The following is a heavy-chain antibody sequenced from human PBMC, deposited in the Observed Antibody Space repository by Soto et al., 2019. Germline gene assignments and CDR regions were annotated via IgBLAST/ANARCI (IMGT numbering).Heavy chain of an antibody. V-gene: IGHV3-49*03. CDR1: GFTFGDYA. CDR2: IRSKAYGGTT. Sequence: PGGSLRLSCTASGFTFGDYAMSWFRQAPGKGLEWVGFIRSKAYGGTTEYAASVKGRFTISRDDSKSIAYLQMNSLKTEDTAVYYCTRRCDYGSGTTFCYYYYYGMDVWGQGTTVTVSS. D-gene: IGHD3-10*01. CDR3: TRRCDYGSGTTFCYYYYYGMDV. J-gene: IGHJ6*02.